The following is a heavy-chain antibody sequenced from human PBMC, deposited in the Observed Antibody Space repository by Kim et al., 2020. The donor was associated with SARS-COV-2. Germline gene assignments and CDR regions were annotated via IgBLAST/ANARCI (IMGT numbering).Heavy chain of an antibody. Sequence: GGSLRLSCAASGFTFSSYSMNWVRQAPGKGLEWVSSISSSSSYIYYADSVKGRFTISRDNAKNSLYLQMNSLRAEDTAVYYCARAPGEVVVAATPKNDAFDIWGQGTMVTVSS. CDR2: ISSSSSYI. CDR1: GFTFSSYS. D-gene: IGHD2-15*01. V-gene: IGHV3-21*01. CDR3: ARAPGEVVVAATPKNDAFDI. J-gene: IGHJ3*02.